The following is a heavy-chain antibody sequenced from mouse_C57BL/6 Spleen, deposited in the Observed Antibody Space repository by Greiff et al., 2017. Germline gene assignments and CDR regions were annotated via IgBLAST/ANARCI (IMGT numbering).Heavy chain of an antibody. CDR1: GFTFSSYA. CDR3: TRNYGSSYGRAMDY. V-gene: IGHV5-9-1*02. CDR2: ISSGGDYI. J-gene: IGHJ4*01. D-gene: IGHD1-1*01. Sequence: EVHLVESGEGLVKPGGSLKLSCAASGFTFSSYAMSWVRQTPEKRLEWVAYISSGGDYIYYADTVKGRFTISRDNARNTLYLQMSSLKSEDTAMYYCTRNYGSSYGRAMDYWGQGTSVTVSS.